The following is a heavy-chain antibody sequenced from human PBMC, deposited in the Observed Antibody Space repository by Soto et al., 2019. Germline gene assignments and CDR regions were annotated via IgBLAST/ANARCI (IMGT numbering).Heavy chain of an antibody. CDR3: ARRYFDWLLRGDPFEI. V-gene: IGHV4-39*01. D-gene: IGHD3-9*01. J-gene: IGHJ3*02. CDR2: IYYSGST. Sequence: PSETLSLTCTVSGGSISSSSYYWGWIRQPPGKGLEWIGSIYYSGSTYYNPSLKSRVTISVDTSKNQFSLKLSSVTAADTAVYYCARRYFDWLLRGDPFEIWGQGTMVTVSS. CDR1: GGSISSSSYY.